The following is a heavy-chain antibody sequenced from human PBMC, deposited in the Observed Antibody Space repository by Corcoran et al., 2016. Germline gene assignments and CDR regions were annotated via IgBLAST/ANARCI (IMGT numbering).Heavy chain of an antibody. Sequence: QVQLQQWGAGLLKPSETLSLTCAVYGGSFSGYYWSWIRQPPGKGLEWIGEINQSGSTNYNPSPKSRVTISVDTAKNQFSLRRRSVTAADTAVYYCARVPSTTVTTVAFDIWGQGTMVTVSS. D-gene: IGHD4-4*01. CDR2: INQSGST. J-gene: IGHJ3*02. CDR1: GGSFSGYY. V-gene: IGHV4-34*01. CDR3: ARVPSTTVTTVAFDI.